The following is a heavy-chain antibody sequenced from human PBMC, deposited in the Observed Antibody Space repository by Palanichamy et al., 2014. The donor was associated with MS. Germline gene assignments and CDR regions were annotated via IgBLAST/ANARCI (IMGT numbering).Heavy chain of an antibody. CDR1: GASISSYS. Sequence: QVQLQESGPGLVKPSETLSLTCTVSGASISSYSWSWIRXPPGRGLEWIGYVKDSGSTNYSPSLKSRVTISVDTSKNQVFLKVNFVTAADTAVYYCAREGYSSGWYFDWGQGTLVTVSS. J-gene: IGHJ4*02. D-gene: IGHD6-19*01. CDR2: VKDSGST. V-gene: IGHV4-59*01. CDR3: AREGYSSGWYFD.